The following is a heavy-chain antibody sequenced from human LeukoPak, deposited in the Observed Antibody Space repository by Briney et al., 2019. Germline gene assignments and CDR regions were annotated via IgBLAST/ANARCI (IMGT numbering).Heavy chain of an antibody. Sequence: GGSLRLSCAASGFTFSSYAMHWVRQAPGKGLEYVSDISSNGDSRYYANSVKGRFTISRDNSKNMLYLQMGSLRAEDMAVYYCARPGRDGYNYDAFDIWGQGTMVTVSS. CDR2: ISSNGDSR. J-gene: IGHJ3*02. V-gene: IGHV3-64*01. CDR3: ARPGRDGYNYDAFDI. CDR1: GFTFSSYA. D-gene: IGHD5-24*01.